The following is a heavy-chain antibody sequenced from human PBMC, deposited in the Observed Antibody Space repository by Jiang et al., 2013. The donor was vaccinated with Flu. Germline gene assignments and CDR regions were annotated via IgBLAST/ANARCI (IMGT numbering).Heavy chain of an antibody. CDR2: IYYSGST. CDR3: ARFLGEWQWLVHRYYYGMDV. CDR1: GGSISSSSYY. V-gene: IGHV4-39*01. Sequence: CTVSGGSISSSSYYWGWIRQPPGKGLEWIGSIYYSGSTYYNPSLKSRVTISVDTSKNQFSLKLSSVTAADTAVYYCARFLGEWQWLVHRYYYGMDVWGQGTTVTVSS. J-gene: IGHJ6*02. D-gene: IGHD6-19*01.